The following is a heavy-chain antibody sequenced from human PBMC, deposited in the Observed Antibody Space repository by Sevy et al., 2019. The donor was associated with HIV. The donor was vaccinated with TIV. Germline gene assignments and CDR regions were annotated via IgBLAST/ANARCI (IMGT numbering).Heavy chain of an antibody. CDR3: ARDYYGSGNIEDD. D-gene: IGHD3-10*01. J-gene: IGHJ4*02. Sequence: GESLKISCAASGFTFSSYWMHWVRQAPGKGLVWVSRINSDGSSTSYADSVKGRFTISRDNAKNTLYLQMNSLRAEDTAVYYCARDYYGSGNIEDDWGQGTLVTVSS. CDR1: GFTFSSYW. CDR2: INSDGSST. V-gene: IGHV3-74*01.